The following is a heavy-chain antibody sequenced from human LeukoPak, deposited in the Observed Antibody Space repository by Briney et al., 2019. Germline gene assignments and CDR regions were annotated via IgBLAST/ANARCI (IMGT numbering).Heavy chain of an antibody. J-gene: IGHJ4*02. Sequence: TSSQTLSLTCTVSGGSISSSSYYWGWIRQPPGKGLEWIGSIYYSGSTYYNPSLKSRVTISVDTSKNLYSLKLSSVTAADTAVYYCARLGNYYYSSGYYYAYYFDYWGQGTLVTVSS. V-gene: IGHV4-39*01. D-gene: IGHD3-22*01. CDR2: IYYSGST. CDR3: ARLGNYYYSSGYYYAYYFDY. CDR1: GGSISSSSYY.